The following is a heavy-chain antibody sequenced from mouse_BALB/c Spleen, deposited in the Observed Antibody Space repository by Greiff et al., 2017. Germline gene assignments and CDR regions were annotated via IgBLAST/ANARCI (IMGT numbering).Heavy chain of an antibody. CDR2: IYPGSGNT. Sequence: VQLQQSGAELVRPGTSVTISCKASGYAFTNYWLGWVKQRPGHGLEWLGDIYPGSGNTYYNAKFKGKATLTADKSSSTAYMQHSSLTSEDSAVYFYARVLRPYDAMDDWGQGTSVTVSS. V-gene: IGHV1-63*01. D-gene: IGHD1-2*01. CDR3: ARVLRPYDAMDD. J-gene: IGHJ4*01. CDR1: GYAFTNYW.